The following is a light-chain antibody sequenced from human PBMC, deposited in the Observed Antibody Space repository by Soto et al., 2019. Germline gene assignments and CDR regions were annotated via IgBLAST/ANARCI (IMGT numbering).Light chain of an antibody. V-gene: IGKV1-27*01. J-gene: IGKJ3*01. CDR1: QGISNN. Sequence: DIQMTQSPSSLSAFVGDRVTITCRASQGISNNLAWYQQKPGKGPKLLIHAASTLQSGVPSRFSGSGSGTDLTLTMSSLQPEDVATYYCQKYNSAPHTFGPGTKVDIK. CDR3: QKYNSAPHT. CDR2: AAS.